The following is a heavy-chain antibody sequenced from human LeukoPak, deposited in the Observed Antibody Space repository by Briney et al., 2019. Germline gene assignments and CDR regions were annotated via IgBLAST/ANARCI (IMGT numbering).Heavy chain of an antibody. CDR3: ARSGNDASGTSLIY. J-gene: IGHJ4*02. Sequence: GGSLRLSCAASGITFSGYAMTWVRQVPGRGLEWVSDISGRGENTYYADSVKGRFTISRDNSMNTLYLQMNSLRAEDTAVYYCARSGNDASGTSLIYWGQGTLVTVS. CDR2: ISGRGENT. D-gene: IGHD3-10*01. V-gene: IGHV3-23*01. CDR1: GITFSGYA.